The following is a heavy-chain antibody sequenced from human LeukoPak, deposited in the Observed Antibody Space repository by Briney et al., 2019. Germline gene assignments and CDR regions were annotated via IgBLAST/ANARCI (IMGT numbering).Heavy chain of an antibody. Sequence: ASVKVSCKASGYTFTSYGISWVRQAPGQGLEWMGWISPYNGNTNYAQKLQGRVTMTSDTSTSTAYMELRSLRSDDTAVYYCARAVIPVAVKPAFDYWGQGTLVTVSS. J-gene: IGHJ4*02. V-gene: IGHV1-18*01. CDR3: ARAVIPVAVKPAFDY. CDR2: ISPYNGNT. CDR1: GYTFTSYG. D-gene: IGHD6-13*01.